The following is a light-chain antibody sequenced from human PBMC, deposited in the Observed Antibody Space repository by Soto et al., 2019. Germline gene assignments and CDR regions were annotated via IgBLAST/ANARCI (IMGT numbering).Light chain of an antibody. CDR3: QQRSNWPPPT. CDR1: QSVGSF. V-gene: IGKV3-11*01. Sequence: IVLTQSPDTLSLSPGERATLSCRASQSVGSFLAWYQQKPGQAPRLLVYDASNRATGIPARFSGSGSGTDFTLTISSLEPEDFAIYYCQQRSNWPPPTFGQGTKVDIK. J-gene: IGKJ1*01. CDR2: DAS.